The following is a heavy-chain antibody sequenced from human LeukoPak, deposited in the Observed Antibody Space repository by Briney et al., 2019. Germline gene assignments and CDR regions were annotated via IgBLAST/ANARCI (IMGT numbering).Heavy chain of an antibody. CDR1: GGSFSGYY. J-gene: IGHJ5*02. V-gene: IGHV4-34*01. Sequence: SETLSLTCAVYGGSFSGYYWGWIRQPPGKGLEWIGSIYYSGSTYYNPSLKSRVTISVDTSKNQFSLKLSSVTAADTAVYYCARGGGSSSWKPHNWFDPWGQGTLVTVSS. CDR2: IYYSGST. D-gene: IGHD6-13*01. CDR3: ARGGGSSSWKPHNWFDP.